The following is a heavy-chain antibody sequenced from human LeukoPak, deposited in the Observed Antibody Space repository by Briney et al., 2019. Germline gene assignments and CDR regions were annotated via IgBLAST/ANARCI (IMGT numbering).Heavy chain of an antibody. D-gene: IGHD1-1*01. Sequence: GGSLRLSCTASGFTFGDYTISWFRQAPGKGLEWVGFIRSKTYGGTTEDAASVKGRFTISRDDSRSIAYLQMNSLKTEDTAVYYCLRGGANSLFDYWGQGTLVTVSS. CDR1: GFTFGDYT. V-gene: IGHV3-49*03. CDR3: LRGGANSLFDY. CDR2: IRSKTYGGTT. J-gene: IGHJ4*02.